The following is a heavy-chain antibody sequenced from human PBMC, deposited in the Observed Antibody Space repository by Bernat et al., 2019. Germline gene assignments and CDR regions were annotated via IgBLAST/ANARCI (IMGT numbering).Heavy chain of an antibody. CDR1: GGSISSSSYY. J-gene: IGHJ2*01. V-gene: IGHV4-61*05. CDR2: IYYSGST. Sequence: QLQLQESGPGLVKPSETLSLTCTVSGGSISSSSYYWGWIRQPPGKGLEWIGYIYYSGSTNYNPSLKSRVTISVDTSKNQFSLKLSSVTAADTAVYYCARGIVVVITSDWYFDLWGRGTLVTVSS. D-gene: IGHD3-22*01. CDR3: ARGIVVVITSDWYFDL.